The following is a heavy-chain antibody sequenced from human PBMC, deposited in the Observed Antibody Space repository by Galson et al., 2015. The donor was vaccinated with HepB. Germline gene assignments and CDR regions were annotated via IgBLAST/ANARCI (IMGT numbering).Heavy chain of an antibody. CDR3: ARDHGVIIANWFDP. J-gene: IGHJ5*02. CDR2: IIPIFGTA. V-gene: IGHV1-69*13. D-gene: IGHD3-3*01. CDR1: GGTFSSYA. Sequence: SVKVSCKASGGTFSSYAISWVRQAPGQGLEWMGGIIPIFGTANYAQKFQGRVTITADESTSTAYMELSSLRSEDTAVYYCARDHGVIIANWFDPWGQGTLVAVSS.